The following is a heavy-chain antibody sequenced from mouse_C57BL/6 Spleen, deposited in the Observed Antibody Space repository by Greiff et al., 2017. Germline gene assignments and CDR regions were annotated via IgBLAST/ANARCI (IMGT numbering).Heavy chain of an antibody. V-gene: IGHV1-82*01. J-gene: IGHJ4*01. CDR2: IYPGDGDI. CDR1: GYAFSSSW. D-gene: IGHD2-5*01. CDR3: ATPPTIVTAYYAMDY. Sequence: QVQLQQSGPELVKPGASVKISCKASGYAFSSSWMNWVKQRPGKGLEWIGRIYPGDGDINYNGKFKGKATLTADKSSSTAYMQLSSLTSEDSAVYFCATPPTIVTAYYAMDYWGQGTSVTASS.